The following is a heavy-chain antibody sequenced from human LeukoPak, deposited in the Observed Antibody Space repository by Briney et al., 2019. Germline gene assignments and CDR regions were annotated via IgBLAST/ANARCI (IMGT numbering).Heavy chain of an antibody. V-gene: IGHV3-33*06. J-gene: IGHJ4*02. Sequence: GRSLRLSCAASGFTFSSYGMHWVRQVPGKGLEWVAVIWYDGSNKYYADSVKGRFTISRDNSKNTLYLQMNSLRAEDTAVYYCAKERKLLPFDCWGQGTLVTVSS. CDR3: AKERKLLPFDC. D-gene: IGHD4-23*01. CDR1: GFTFSSYG. CDR2: IWYDGSNK.